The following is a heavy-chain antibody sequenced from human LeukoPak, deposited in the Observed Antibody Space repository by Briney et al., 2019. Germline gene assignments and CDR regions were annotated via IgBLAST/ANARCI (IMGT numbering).Heavy chain of an antibody. D-gene: IGHD3-3*01. CDR3: ARDQGTYYDFWSGHNWFDP. CDR2: ISYDGSNK. J-gene: IGHJ5*02. Sequence: GRSLRLSCAASGFTFSSYAMHWVRQAPGKGLEWVAGISYDGSNKYYADSVKGRFTISRDNSKNTLYLQMNSLRAEDTAVYYCARDQGTYYDFWSGHNWFDPWGQGTLVTVSS. CDR1: GFTFSSYA. V-gene: IGHV3-30*01.